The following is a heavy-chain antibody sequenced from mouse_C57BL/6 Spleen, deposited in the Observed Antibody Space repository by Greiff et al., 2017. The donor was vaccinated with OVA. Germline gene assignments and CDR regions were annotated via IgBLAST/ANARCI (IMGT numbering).Heavy chain of an antibody. CDR3: TPTVVAGDYYAMDY. Sequence: EVQLQQSGAELVRPGASVKLSCTASGFNIKDDYMHWVKQRPEQGLEWIGWIDPENGDTEYASKFQGKATITADTSSNQAYLQLSSLTSEDTAVYYCTPTVVAGDYYAMDYWGQGTSVTVSS. D-gene: IGHD1-1*01. CDR2: IDPENGDT. V-gene: IGHV14-4*01. J-gene: IGHJ4*01. CDR1: GFNIKDDY.